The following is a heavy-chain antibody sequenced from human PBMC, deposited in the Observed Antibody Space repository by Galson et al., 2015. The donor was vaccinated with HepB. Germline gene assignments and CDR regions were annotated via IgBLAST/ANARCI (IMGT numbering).Heavy chain of an antibody. CDR2: ISSSSTI. D-gene: IGHD5-12*01. CDR1: GFTFSYYN. V-gene: IGHV3-48*02. J-gene: IGHJ3*02. CDR3: ARDNMVAGAVDI. Sequence: SLRLSCAASGFTFSYYNMDWVRQAPGKGLEWVSYISSSSTIYYAESVKGRFTISSDNANNSLYLQMNSLRDEDTAVYYCARDNMVAGAVDIWGQGTMVTVSS.